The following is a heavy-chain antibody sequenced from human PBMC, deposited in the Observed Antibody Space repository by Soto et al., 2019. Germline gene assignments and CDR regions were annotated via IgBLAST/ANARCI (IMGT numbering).Heavy chain of an antibody. CDR3: ASDRYSSGWFIDY. J-gene: IGHJ4*02. CDR1: GFTFSDYY. D-gene: IGHD6-19*01. Sequence: GSLRLSCAASGFTFSDYYMSWIRQAPGKGLEWVSYISSSGSTIYYADSVKGRFTISRDNAKNSLYLQMNSLRAEDTAVYYCASDRYSSGWFIDYWGQGTLVTVSS. V-gene: IGHV3-11*01. CDR2: ISSSGSTI.